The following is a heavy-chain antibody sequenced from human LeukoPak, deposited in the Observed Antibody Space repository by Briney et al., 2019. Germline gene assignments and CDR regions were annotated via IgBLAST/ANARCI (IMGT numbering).Heavy chain of an antibody. CDR3: AKTPRYSSSSYFDY. J-gene: IGHJ4*02. V-gene: IGHV3-30-3*02. CDR2: ISYDGSNK. Sequence: GGSLRLSCAASGFTFSIYTMSWVRQAPGKGLEWVAVISYDGSNKYYADSVKGRFTISRDKSKNTLYLQMNSLRAEDTGVYYCAKTPRYSSSSYFDYWGQGTLVTVSS. D-gene: IGHD6-6*01. CDR1: GFTFSIYT.